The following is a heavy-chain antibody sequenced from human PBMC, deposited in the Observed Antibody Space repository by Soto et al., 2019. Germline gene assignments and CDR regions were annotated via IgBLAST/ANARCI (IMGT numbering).Heavy chain of an antibody. Sequence: GGSLRLSCAVSGFSLTTYSMTWVSQAPGKGLEWMSYVSSSGGPIHYADSVRGRFTIPRDHARNSLYLQMNSLRDEDTAVDYCTRDALPKNVPVPVEGMDVWGQGTTVTVSS. CDR2: VSSSGGPI. J-gene: IGHJ6*02. D-gene: IGHD2-2*01. CDR1: GFSLTTYS. CDR3: TRDALPKNVPVPVEGMDV. V-gene: IGHV3-48*02.